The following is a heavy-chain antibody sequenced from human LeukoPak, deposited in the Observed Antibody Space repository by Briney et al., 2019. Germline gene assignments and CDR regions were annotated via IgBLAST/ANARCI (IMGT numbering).Heavy chain of an antibody. CDR3: ARVVRGNGPGYRCSSTSCYYYYYYMDV. J-gene: IGHJ6*03. D-gene: IGHD2-2*01. V-gene: IGHV4-59*10. Sequence: SETLSLTCAVYGGSFSGYYWSWIRQPAGKGLEWIGRIYTSGSTNYNPSLKSRVTISVDTSKNQFSLKLSSVTAADTAVYYCARVVRGNGPGYRCSSTSCYYYYYYMDVWGKGTTVTVSS. CDR2: IYTSGST. CDR1: GGSFSGYY.